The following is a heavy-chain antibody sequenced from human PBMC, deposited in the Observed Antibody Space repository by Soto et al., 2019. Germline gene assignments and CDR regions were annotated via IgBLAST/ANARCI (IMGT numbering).Heavy chain of an antibody. V-gene: IGHV3-21*01. CDR2: ISSSSSYI. D-gene: IGHD2-21*02. Sequence: GSLRLSCAASGFTFSSYSMNWVRQAPGKGLEWVSSISSSSSYIYYADSVKGRFTISRDNAKNSLYLQMNSLRAEDTAVYYCARDSRNCGGDCYSTGGDYYFDYWGQGTLVTVSS. J-gene: IGHJ4*02. CDR1: GFTFSSYS. CDR3: ARDSRNCGGDCYSTGGDYYFDY.